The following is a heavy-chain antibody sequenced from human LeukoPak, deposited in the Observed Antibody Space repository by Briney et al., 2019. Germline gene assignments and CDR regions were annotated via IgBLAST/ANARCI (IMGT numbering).Heavy chain of an antibody. D-gene: IGHD1-1*01. Sequence: PGGSLRASCAASGFTFSSYWMSWVRQAPGKGLEWVANIKQDGSEKYYVDSVKGRFTISRDNAKNSLYLQMNSLRAEDTAVYYCARDKGGTGTNWFDPWGQGTLVTVSS. CDR1: GFTFSSYW. CDR2: IKQDGSEK. CDR3: ARDKGGTGTNWFDP. V-gene: IGHV3-7*01. J-gene: IGHJ5*02.